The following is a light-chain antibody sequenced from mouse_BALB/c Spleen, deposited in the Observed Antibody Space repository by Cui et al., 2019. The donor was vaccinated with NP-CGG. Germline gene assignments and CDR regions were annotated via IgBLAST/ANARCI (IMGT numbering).Light chain of an antibody. CDR1: IGAVTTSNY. J-gene: IGLJ1*01. Sequence: QAVVTQESALTILPGETVTLTCRSSIGAVTTSNYANWVQEKPDHLFTGLIGGTNNRAPGVPARFSGSLIGDKAALTITGAQTEDEAIYFCALWYSNHWVFGGGTKLTVL. CDR2: GTN. V-gene: IGLV1*01. CDR3: ALWYSNHWV.